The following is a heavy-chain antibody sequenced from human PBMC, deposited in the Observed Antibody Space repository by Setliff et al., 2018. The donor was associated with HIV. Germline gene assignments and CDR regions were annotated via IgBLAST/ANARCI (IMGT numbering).Heavy chain of an antibody. CDR1: GGSITNYAYY. D-gene: IGHD2-2*01. CDR3: ARQPVPGGVVVPGDDWVDP. J-gene: IGHJ5*02. CDR2: IFHTGFA. V-gene: IGHV4-39*01. Sequence: KPSETLSLTCTVSGGSITNYAYYWAWIRQSPGKGLAWIGNIFHTGFAHYNPSFRSRVTMSVDTSKNQFSLKVTSVTAADTAVYYCARQPVPGGVVVPGDDWVDPWGQGTLVTVSS.